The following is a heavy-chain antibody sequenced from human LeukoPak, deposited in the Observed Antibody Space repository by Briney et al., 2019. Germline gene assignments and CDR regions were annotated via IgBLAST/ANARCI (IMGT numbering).Heavy chain of an antibody. V-gene: IGHV4-34*01. J-gene: IGHJ4*02. CDR2: INHSASP. CDR3: ARVSSGYYYEFDY. CDR1: GGSFSGYY. D-gene: IGHD3-22*01. Sequence: SETLSLTCAVYGGSFSGYYWSWIRQPPGKGLEWIGEINHSASPNYNPSLKSRVTISVDTSKTQSSLKLSSVTAADTAVYYCARVSSGYYYEFDYWGQGTLVTASS.